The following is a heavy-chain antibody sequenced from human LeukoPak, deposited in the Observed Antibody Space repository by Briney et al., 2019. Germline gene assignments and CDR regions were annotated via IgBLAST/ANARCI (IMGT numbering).Heavy chain of an antibody. CDR1: GGAINNGDHY. CDR2: IYYSGST. V-gene: IGHV4-30-4*01. J-gene: IGHJ3*02. D-gene: IGHD1-26*01. CDR3: AREEILYAFDI. Sequence: SETLSLTCTVSGGAINNGDHYWSWIRQPPGKGLEWIGYIYYSGSTYYNPSLKSRVSISKDKSKNQFSLKLTYATAADTAVYYCAREEILYAFDIWGQGTMVTVSS.